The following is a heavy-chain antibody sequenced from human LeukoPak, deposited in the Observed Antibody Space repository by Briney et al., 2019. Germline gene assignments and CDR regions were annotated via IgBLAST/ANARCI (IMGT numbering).Heavy chain of an antibody. Sequence: SETLSLTCAVYGGSFSGYYWSWIRQPPGKGLEWIGEINHSGSTNYNPSLKSRVTISVDTSKNQFSLKLSSVTAADTAVYYCATRPDIVVVPAATNNWFDPWGQGTLSPSPQ. CDR3: ATRPDIVVVPAATNNWFDP. CDR1: GGSFSGYY. D-gene: IGHD2-2*01. J-gene: IGHJ5*02. V-gene: IGHV4-34*01. CDR2: INHSGST.